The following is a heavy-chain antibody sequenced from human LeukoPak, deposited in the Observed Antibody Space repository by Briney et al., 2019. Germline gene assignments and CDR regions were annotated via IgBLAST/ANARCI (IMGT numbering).Heavy chain of an antibody. V-gene: IGHV3-33*06. D-gene: IGHD2/OR15-2a*01. CDR3: AKADEMNMDY. J-gene: IGHJ4*02. CDR2: IWYDGSIK. Sequence: GGSVRLSCEASGFTFSRYGMHWVRQAPGKGLEWVAVIWYDGSIKYYADSVKGRFTISKDNSKNTLYLQMNSLRAEDTAVYYCAKADEMNMDYWGQGTLVTVSS. CDR1: GFTFSRYG.